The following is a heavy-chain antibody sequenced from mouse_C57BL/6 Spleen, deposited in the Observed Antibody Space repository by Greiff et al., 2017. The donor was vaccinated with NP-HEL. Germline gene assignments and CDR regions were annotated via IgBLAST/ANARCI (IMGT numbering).Heavy chain of an antibody. V-gene: IGHV1-15*01. CDR1: GYTFTDYE. J-gene: IGHJ3*01. CDR2: IDPETGGT. Sequence: QVQLQQSGAELVRPGASVTLSCKASGYTFTDYEMHWVKQTPVHGLAWIGAIDPETGGTAYNQKFKGKAILTADNSSSTAYMELRILTSEVSAVYYCTRPYYGYDGFSYWGQGTLVTVSA. CDR3: TRPYYGYDGFSY. D-gene: IGHD2-9*01.